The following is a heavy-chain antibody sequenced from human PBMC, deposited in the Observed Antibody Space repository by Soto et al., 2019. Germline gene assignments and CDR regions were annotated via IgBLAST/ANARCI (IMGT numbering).Heavy chain of an antibody. Sequence: QVQLVQSGAEVKKPGSSVKVSCQASGGSFSDYAISWVRQAPGQGLEWMGGIIPMLGIADNAQKFQGRVIITADEYTSTVYMELSSLRSEDTAVYYCARDGDYYDSSGFQRDDHYYGMDVWGQGTTFTVAS. CDR1: GGSFSDYA. J-gene: IGHJ6*02. CDR3: ARDGDYYDSSGFQRDDHYYGMDV. CDR2: IIPMLGIA. D-gene: IGHD3-22*01. V-gene: IGHV1-69*01.